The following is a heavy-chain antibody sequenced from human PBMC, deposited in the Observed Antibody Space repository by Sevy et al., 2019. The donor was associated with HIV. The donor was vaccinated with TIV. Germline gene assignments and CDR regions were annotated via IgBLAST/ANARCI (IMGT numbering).Heavy chain of an antibody. CDR3: ARGTHDYGDYDRDAFDI. CDR2: ISGGGTYI. D-gene: IGHD4-17*01. V-gene: IGHV3-21*01. Sequence: GGSLRLSCATSEFTFSSYSMNWVRQAPGNGLECVSSISGGGTYIYYADSVKGRFTISRDNAKNSLSLQMNSLRAEDTAVYYCARGTHDYGDYDRDAFDIWGQGTMVTVSS. CDR1: EFTFSSYS. J-gene: IGHJ3*02.